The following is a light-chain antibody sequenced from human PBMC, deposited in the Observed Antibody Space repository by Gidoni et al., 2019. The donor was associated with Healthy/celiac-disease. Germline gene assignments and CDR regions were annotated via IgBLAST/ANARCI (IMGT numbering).Light chain of an antibody. CDR3: QQYGSSPPMCS. CDR2: GAS. J-gene: IGKJ2*04. V-gene: IGKV3-20*01. CDR1: QSVSRSY. Sequence: ESVLPQSPCTLSWSPGESATPSCRARQSVSRSYLAWYQQTPGQAPRLLLYGASSRATGIPDRFSGSGSGTDFTLTIIRLEPEDFAVYYCQQYGSSPPMCSFGQGTKLEIK.